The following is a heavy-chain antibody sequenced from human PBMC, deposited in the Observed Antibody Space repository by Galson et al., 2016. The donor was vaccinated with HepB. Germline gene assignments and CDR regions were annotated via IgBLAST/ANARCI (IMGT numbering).Heavy chain of an antibody. Sequence: SVKVSCKASGYTFTSYYMHWVRQAPGQGPEWMGMINPSGGKTTYAQNFQGRVTMTRDTSTDTIYMELSSLRPEDTAIYYCARGPVGVTMGVTDWYFDLWGRGTLVTVSS. J-gene: IGHJ2*01. CDR1: GYTFTSYY. D-gene: IGHD1-26*01. CDR2: INPSGGKT. V-gene: IGHV1-46*01. CDR3: ARGPVGVTMGVTDWYFDL.